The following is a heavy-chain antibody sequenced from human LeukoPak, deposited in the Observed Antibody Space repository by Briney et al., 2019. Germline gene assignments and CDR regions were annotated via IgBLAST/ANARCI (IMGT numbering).Heavy chain of an antibody. CDR3: ATLTGRDQGSLDY. V-gene: IGHV1-18*01. CDR1: GYIFSNYG. D-gene: IGHD7-27*01. J-gene: IGHJ4*02. CDR2: ISGHSGNT. Sequence: ASVKVSCKASGYIFSNYGITWVRQAPGHGLEWMGWISGHSGNTNYAQKFQDRATMTTDTSTSTAYMELSSLRSEDTAVYYCATLTGRDQGSLDYWGQGTLVTVSS.